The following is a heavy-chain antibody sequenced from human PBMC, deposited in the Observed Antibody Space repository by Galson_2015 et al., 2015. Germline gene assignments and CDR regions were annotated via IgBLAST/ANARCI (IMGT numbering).Heavy chain of an antibody. CDR2: IWYDGSNK. Sequence: SLRLSCAASGFTFSSYGMHWVRQAPGKGLEWVAVIWYDGSNKYYADSVKGRFTISRDNSKNTLYLQMNSLRAEDTAVYYCARDNLPAVESYYFDYWGQGTLVTVSS. V-gene: IGHV3-33*01. J-gene: IGHJ4*02. CDR1: GFTFSSYG. CDR3: ARDNLPAVESYYFDY. D-gene: IGHD2-15*01.